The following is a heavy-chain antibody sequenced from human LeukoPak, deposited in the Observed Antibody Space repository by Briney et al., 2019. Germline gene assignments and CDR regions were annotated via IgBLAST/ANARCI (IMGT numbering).Heavy chain of an antibody. CDR1: GFTFSSYG. D-gene: IGHD3-22*01. CDR3: ARSPYDSSGYYSGFDY. CDR2: ISYDGSNK. V-gene: IGHV3-30*19. J-gene: IGHJ4*02. Sequence: GGSLRLSCAASGFTFSSYGMHWVRQAPGKGLEWVAVISYDGSNKYYADSVKGRFTISRDNSKNTLYLQMNSLRAEDTAVYYCARSPYDSSGYYSGFDYWGQGTLVTVSS.